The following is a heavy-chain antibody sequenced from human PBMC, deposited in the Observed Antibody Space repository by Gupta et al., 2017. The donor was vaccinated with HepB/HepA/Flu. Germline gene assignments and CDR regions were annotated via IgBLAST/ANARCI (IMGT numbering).Heavy chain of an antibody. CDR3: ARHSSSGSSVGYYYYYYMDV. V-gene: IGHV5-51*01. CDR1: GYSFTSYW. D-gene: IGHD6-13*01. J-gene: IGHJ6*03. CDR2: IYPGDSDT. Sequence: EVQLVQSGAEVKKPGESLKISCKGSGYSFTSYWIGWVRQMPGKGLEWMGIIYPGDSDTRYSPSFKGQVTISADKSISTAYLQWSSLKASDTAMYYCARHSSSGSSVGYYYYYYMDVWGKGTTVTVSS.